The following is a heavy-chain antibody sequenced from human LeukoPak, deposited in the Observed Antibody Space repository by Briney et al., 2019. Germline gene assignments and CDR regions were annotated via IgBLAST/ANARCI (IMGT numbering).Heavy chain of an antibody. J-gene: IGHJ6*02. D-gene: IGHD3-10*01. Sequence: PGGSLRLSCAAPGFTFSSYAMRWVRQAPGKGLEWVSTIVTGGLTTYYADSVKGRFTISRDNSKNTLYLQMNSLRADDTAVYYCARRSTSGNFYSGMDVWGQGTTVTVS. CDR1: GFTFSSYA. V-gene: IGHV3-23*01. CDR2: IVTGGLTT. CDR3: ARRSTSGNFYSGMDV.